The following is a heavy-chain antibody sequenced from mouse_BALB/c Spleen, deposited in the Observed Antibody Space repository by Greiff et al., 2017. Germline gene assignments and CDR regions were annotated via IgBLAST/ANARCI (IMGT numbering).Heavy chain of an antibody. J-gene: IGHJ2*01. CDR2: ISSGGSYT. Sequence: EVQRVESGGDLVKPGGSLKLSCAASGFTFSSYGMSWVRQTPDKRLEWVATISSGGSYTYYPDSVKGRFTISRDNAKNTLYLQMSSLKSEDTAMYYCARQERDSSGYFDYGGQGTTLTVSS. CDR3: ARQERDSSGYFDY. CDR1: GFTFSSYG. D-gene: IGHD3-2*01. V-gene: IGHV5-6*01.